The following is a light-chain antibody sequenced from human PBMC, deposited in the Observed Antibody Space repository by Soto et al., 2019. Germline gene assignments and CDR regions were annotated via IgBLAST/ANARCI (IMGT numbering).Light chain of an antibody. V-gene: IGKV1-5*03. CDR1: QSISSW. J-gene: IGKJ1*01. Sequence: DIQLTQSPSTLSASVGDRVTITCRASQSISSWLAWYQQKPGKAPKFLIYKKSNLESGVPSRFSGSGYGTEFTLTISSLQPDDFATYYCQYYNNYCWTFGQGTKVQIK. CDR3: QYYNNYCWT. CDR2: KKS.